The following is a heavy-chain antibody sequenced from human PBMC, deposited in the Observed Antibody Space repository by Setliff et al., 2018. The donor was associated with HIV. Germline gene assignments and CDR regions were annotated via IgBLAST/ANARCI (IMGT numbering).Heavy chain of an antibody. CDR2: IYYSGST. D-gene: IGHD6-13*01. CDR3: ARPTASYSSSWDSWYFDL. Sequence: PSETLSLTCTVSGGSISSSNYYWGWIRQPPGKGLEWIGSIYYSGSTYYTPSLRSRVSMSVDTSKKQFSLNLSSVTAADTAVYYCARPTASYSSSWDSWYFDLWGRGTLVTVSS. J-gene: IGHJ2*01. V-gene: IGHV4-39*07. CDR1: GGSISSSNYY.